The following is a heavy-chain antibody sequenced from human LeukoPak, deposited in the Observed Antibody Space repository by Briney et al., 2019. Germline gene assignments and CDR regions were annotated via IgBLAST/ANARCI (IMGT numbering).Heavy chain of an antibody. CDR1: GGSISSYY. CDR3: ATSRFLERFPFDY. CDR2: IYYSGST. J-gene: IGHJ4*02. Sequence: SETLSLTCTVSGGSISSYYWSWIRQPPGKGLEWIGYIYYSGSTNYNPSLKSRVTISVDTSKNQFSLKLSSVTAADTAVYYCATSRFLERFPFDYWGQGTLVTVSS. D-gene: IGHD3-3*01. V-gene: IGHV4-59*01.